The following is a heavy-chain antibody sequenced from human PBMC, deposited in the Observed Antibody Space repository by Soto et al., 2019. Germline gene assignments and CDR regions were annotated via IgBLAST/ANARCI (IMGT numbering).Heavy chain of an antibody. CDR3: AKDHPQITIFGVADTPGYFDY. Sequence: EVQLVESGGGLVQPGGSLRLSCVVSEFTFSSSWMHWVRQGPGKGLMWVSRMNPDGSFINYADSVKGRFTASRDNARNMLYLQMNSLRAEDTAVYYCAKDHPQITIFGVADTPGYFDYWGQGTLVTVSS. J-gene: IGHJ4*02. CDR2: MNPDGSFI. V-gene: IGHV3-74*01. D-gene: IGHD3-3*01. CDR1: EFTFSSSW.